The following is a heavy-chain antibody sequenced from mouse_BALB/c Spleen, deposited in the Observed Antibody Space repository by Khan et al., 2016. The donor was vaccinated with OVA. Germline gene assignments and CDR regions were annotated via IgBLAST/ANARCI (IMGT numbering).Heavy chain of an antibody. CDR3: ARMKYFGDTVAY. CDR2: ISPGSGDT. V-gene: IGHV1-77*01. CDR1: GYTFTDYY. J-gene: IGHJ3*01. D-gene: IGHD3-2*01. Sequence: QVQLQQSGAELARPGASVKLSCKASGYTFTDYYINWVKQRTGQGLEWIGEISPGSGDTYYNEKFKGTATLTADTSSTTASMQLSSLTSEASAVYFCARMKYFGDTVAYWGQGTLVTVSA.